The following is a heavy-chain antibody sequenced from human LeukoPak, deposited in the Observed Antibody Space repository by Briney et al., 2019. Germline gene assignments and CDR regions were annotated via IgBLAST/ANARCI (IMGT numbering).Heavy chain of an antibody. V-gene: IGHV1-18*01. J-gene: IGHJ4*02. CDR1: GYTFTSYG. Sequence: ASVKVSCKASGYTFTSYGISWVRQAPGQGLEWMGWISAYNGNTNYAQKLQGRVTMTTDTSTSTAYMELRSLRSDDTAVYYCALIPYCTTATCYYFDYWGQGTLVTVSS. CDR3: ALIPYCTTATCYYFDY. D-gene: IGHD2-2*01. CDR2: ISAYNGNT.